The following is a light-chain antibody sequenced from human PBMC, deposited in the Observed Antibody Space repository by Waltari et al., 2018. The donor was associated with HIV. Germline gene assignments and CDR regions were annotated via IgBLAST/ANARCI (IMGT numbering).Light chain of an antibody. J-gene: IGLJ1*01. Sequence: QTVVTQEPSLTVYPGRTVTLTWSSSTGAVPSGYYPNWFQQKPGQAPRALIYRTSNRHSWTPARFSGSLLGGKASLTLSGVQPEDEAEYYCLLTYGGAQRYVFGTGTKVIVL. V-gene: IGLV7-43*01. CDR1: TGAVPSGYY. CDR3: LLTYGGAQRYV. CDR2: RTS.